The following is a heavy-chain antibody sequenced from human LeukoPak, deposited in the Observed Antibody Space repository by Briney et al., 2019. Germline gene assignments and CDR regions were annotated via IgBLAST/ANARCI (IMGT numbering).Heavy chain of an antibody. V-gene: IGHV1-69*02. CDR2: IIPILGIA. D-gene: IGHD5-24*01. CDR1: GYTFTSYY. J-gene: IGHJ4*02. CDR3: ATDREMATIGSDY. Sequence: SVKVSCKASGYTFTSYYVHWVRQAPGQGLEWMGRIIPILGIANYAQKFQGRVTITADKSTSTAYMELSSLRSEDTAVYYCATDREMATIGSDYWGQGTLVTVSS.